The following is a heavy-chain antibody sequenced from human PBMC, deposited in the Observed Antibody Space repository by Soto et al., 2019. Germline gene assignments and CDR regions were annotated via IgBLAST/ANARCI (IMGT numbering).Heavy chain of an antibody. D-gene: IGHD2-2*03. V-gene: IGHV1-46*01. CDR2: INPSGGST. CDR1: GYTFTSYY. J-gene: IGHJ6*02. Sequence: QVQLVQSGAEVKKPGASVKVSCKASGYTFTSYYMHWVRQAPGQGLEWMGIINPSGGSTSYAQKFQGRVTITRATSTSTVYMELSSLRSEDTAVYYCARGGYCSSTSCDYYYYYGMDVWGQGTTVTVSS. CDR3: ARGGYCSSTSCDYYYYYGMDV.